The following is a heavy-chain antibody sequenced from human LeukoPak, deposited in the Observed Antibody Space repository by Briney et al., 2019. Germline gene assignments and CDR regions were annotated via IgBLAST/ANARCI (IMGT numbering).Heavy chain of an antibody. CDR2: INSDGSST. V-gene: IGHV3-74*01. CDR3: ARGGGSGYYYEFDY. D-gene: IGHD3-22*01. CDR1: GFTFSRYW. J-gene: IGHJ4*02. Sequence: GGSLRLPCAASGFTFSRYWMHWVRQAPGKGLVWVSRINSDGSSTSYADSVKGRFTISRDNAKNTLYLQMNSLRAEDTAVYYCARGGGSGYYYEFDYWGQGTLATVSS.